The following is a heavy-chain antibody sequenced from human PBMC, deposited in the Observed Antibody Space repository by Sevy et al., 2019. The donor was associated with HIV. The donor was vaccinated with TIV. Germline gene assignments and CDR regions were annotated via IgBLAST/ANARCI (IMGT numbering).Heavy chain of an antibody. D-gene: IGHD2-15*01. Sequence: GESLKISCAASEFTFSSYAMSWVRQAPGKGLEWVSSVSGSGRYTYYADSVEDRFTISRDNSKNSLYVQMNSLRAEDTAVYFCAKGYCSGGTCPRDYYYYGMDVWGQGTTVTVSS. CDR3: AKGYCSGGTCPRDYYYYGMDV. CDR1: EFTFSSYA. V-gene: IGHV3-23*01. CDR2: VSGSGRYT. J-gene: IGHJ6*02.